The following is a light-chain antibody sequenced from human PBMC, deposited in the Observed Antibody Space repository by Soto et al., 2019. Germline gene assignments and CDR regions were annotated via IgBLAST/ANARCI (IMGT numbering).Light chain of an antibody. CDR1: QGIGSW. CDR2: AAS. J-gene: IGKJ5*01. Sequence: DIQMTQSPSSVSASVGDSVTFTCRASQGIGSWLAWYQQKPGKAPKLLIYAASTLQSGVPSRFSGSGSGTDFTLTINRLQPEDFATYYCQQANNSPITFGKGTRLEIK. CDR3: QQANNSPIT. V-gene: IGKV1D-12*01.